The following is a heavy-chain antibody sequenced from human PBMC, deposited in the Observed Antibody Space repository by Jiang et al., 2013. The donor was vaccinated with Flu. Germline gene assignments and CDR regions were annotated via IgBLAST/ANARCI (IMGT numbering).Heavy chain of an antibody. J-gene: IGHJ4*02. D-gene: IGHD3-16*02. Sequence: LLKPSETLSLTCTVSGGSINNYCWSWIRQSAGKGLEWIGRIYTNGNANHNPSLSSRVIMSVDTSKNQFSLKLSSVSAADTAVYYCARGPRVWGSYRWYYFDYWGQGTLVTVSS. V-gene: IGHV4-4*07. CDR3: ARGPRVWGSYRWYYFDY. CDR2: IYTNGNA. CDR1: GGSINNYC.